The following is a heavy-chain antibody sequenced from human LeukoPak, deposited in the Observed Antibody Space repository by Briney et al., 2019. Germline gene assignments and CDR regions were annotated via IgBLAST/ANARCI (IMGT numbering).Heavy chain of an antibody. CDR1: GFTFSSYG. CDR3: AKDPGLRYFDWFFDY. V-gene: IGHV3-30*18. D-gene: IGHD3-9*01. J-gene: IGHJ4*02. CDR2: ISYDGSNK. Sequence: PGGSLRLSCAASGFTFSSYGMHWVRQAPGKGLEWVAVISYDGSNKYYADSVKGRFTISRDNSKNTLYLQMNSLRAEDTAAYYCAKDPGLRYFDWFFDYWGQGTLVTVSS.